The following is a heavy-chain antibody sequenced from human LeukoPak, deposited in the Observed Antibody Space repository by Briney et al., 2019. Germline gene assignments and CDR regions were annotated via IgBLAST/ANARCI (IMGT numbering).Heavy chain of an antibody. CDR1: GGSISSHY. D-gene: IGHD1-26*01. J-gene: IGHJ6*03. Sequence: SETLSLTCTVSGGSISSHYWSWIRQPPGKGLEWIGYIYYSGSTNYNPSLKSQVTISVDTSKNQFSLKLSSVTAADTAVYYCAIEIVGAITGYYYYYMDVWGKGTTVTVSS. V-gene: IGHV4-59*11. CDR2: IYYSGST. CDR3: AIEIVGAITGYYYYYMDV.